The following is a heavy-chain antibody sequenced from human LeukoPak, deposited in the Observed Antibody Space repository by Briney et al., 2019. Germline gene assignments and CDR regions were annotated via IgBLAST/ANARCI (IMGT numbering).Heavy chain of an antibody. J-gene: IGHJ4*02. CDR1: GFTFSSYA. D-gene: IGHD6-19*01. V-gene: IGHV3-64*01. CDR3: ARASSSGWYESDY. Sequence: GGSLRLSCAASGFTFSSYAMHWVRQAPGKGLEYVSAISSNGGSTYYANSVKGRFTISRDNSKNTLYLQMGSLRAEDMAVYYCARASSSGWYESDYWAREPWSPSPQ. CDR2: ISSNGGST.